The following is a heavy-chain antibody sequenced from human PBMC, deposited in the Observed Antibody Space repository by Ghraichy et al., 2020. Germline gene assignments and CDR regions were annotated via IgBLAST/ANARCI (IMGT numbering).Heavy chain of an antibody. J-gene: IGHJ4*02. D-gene: IGHD6-19*01. CDR1: GFSLSAPGVG. CDR3: AHGSGWLFDF. Sequence: SGPTLVKPTQTLTLTCTFSGFSLSAPGVGVGWIRQPPGKALEWLALIYWDDDNHFSPSLKNRLTLTKDTSENHVVLTMTNMDPVDIATYFCAHGSGWLFDFWGQGTLVTVSS. V-gene: IGHV2-5*02. CDR2: IYWDDDN.